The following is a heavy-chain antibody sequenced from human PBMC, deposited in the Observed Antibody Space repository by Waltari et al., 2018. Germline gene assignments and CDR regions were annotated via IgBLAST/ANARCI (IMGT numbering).Heavy chain of an antibody. Sequence: EVQLLESGGGLVQPGGSLRLSCAASGFTFSSYAMSWVRQAPGKGLEWGSAISGSGGSTYYADSVKGRCTISRDNSKNTLYLQMNSLRAEDTAVYYCAKAGGGWVVVVAGPLGSWGQGTLVTVSS. V-gene: IGHV3-23*01. CDR2: ISGSGGST. J-gene: IGHJ4*02. CDR1: GFTFSSYA. CDR3: AKAGGGWVVVVAGPLGS. D-gene: IGHD2-15*01.